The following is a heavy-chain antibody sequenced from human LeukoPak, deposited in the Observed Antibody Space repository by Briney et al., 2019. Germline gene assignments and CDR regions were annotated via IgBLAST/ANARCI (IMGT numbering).Heavy chain of an antibody. CDR1: GGSISSYY. V-gene: IGHV4-59*01. CDR2: IYYSGST. J-gene: IGHJ4*02. D-gene: IGHD3-22*01. CDR3: ARERYDSSGSFDY. Sequence: SETLSLTCTVSGGSISSYYWSWIRQPPGKGVEWIGYIYYSGSTNYNPSLKSRVTISVDTSKNQFSLKLSSVTAADTAVSYCARERYDSSGSFDYWGQGTLVTVSS.